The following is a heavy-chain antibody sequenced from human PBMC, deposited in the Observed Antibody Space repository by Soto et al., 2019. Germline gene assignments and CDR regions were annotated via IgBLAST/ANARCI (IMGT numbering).Heavy chain of an antibody. CDR3: ARSGYFDY. CDR1: GFTFSTYS. J-gene: IGHJ4*02. CDR2: ISSTGNTI. V-gene: IGHV3-48*01. D-gene: IGHD2-8*02. Sequence: EVQVVESGGGLVQPGGSLRLSCAASGFTFSTYSMNWVRQAPGKGLEWVSYISSTGNTIYYPDSVKGRFTISRDTAKKSLYPQMKSLRAEDTDVYSGARSGYFDYRGQGTLVNVSS.